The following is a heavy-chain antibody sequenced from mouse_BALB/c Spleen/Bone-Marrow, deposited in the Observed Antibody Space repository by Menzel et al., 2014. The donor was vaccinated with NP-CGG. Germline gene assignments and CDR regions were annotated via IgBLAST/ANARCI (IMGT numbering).Heavy chain of an antibody. Sequence: LQESGSELVRPGASVKLSCKASGYTFTSYWMHWVKQRPGQGLEWIGNIYPGTGSTNYDEKFKGKATLTVDTSSSTAYMQLSSLTSEDSAVYYCARWLLLDYRGQGTTLTVSS. V-gene: IGHV1S22*01. CDR3: ARWLLLDY. CDR2: IYPGTGST. CDR1: GYTFTSYW. D-gene: IGHD2-3*01. J-gene: IGHJ2*01.